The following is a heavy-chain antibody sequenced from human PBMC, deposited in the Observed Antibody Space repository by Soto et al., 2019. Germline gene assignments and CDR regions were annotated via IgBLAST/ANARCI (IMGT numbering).Heavy chain of an antibody. V-gene: IGHV3-30*18. CDR1: GFPFISYA. CDR3: AKDLTAVAGPFDY. D-gene: IGHD6-19*01. Sequence: PGGSLRLSCATSGFPFISYAMSWVRQAPGKGLEWVAVISYDGSNKYYADSVKGRFTISRDNSKNTLYLQMNSLRAEDTAVYYCAKDLTAVAGPFDYWGQGTLVTVSS. CDR2: ISYDGSNK. J-gene: IGHJ4*02.